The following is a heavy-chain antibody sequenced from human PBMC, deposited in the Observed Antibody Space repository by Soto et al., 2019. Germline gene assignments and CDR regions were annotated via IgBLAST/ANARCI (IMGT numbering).Heavy chain of an antibody. Sequence: LSLTCTVSGGSISSSSYYWGWIRQPPGKGLEWIGSIYYSGSTYYNPSLKSRVTISVDTSKNQFSLKLSSVTAADTAVYYCARLGIAVAGTDYWGQGTLVTVSS. CDR3: ARLGIAVAGTDY. V-gene: IGHV4-39*01. CDR1: GGSISSSSYY. J-gene: IGHJ4*02. D-gene: IGHD6-19*01. CDR2: IYYSGST.